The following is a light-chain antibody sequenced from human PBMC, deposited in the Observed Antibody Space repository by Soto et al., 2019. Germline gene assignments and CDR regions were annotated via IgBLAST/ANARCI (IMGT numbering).Light chain of an antibody. V-gene: IGKV3-15*01. CDR3: QQYNNWPWYT. Sequence: EIVMTQSPATLSVSPGERATLSCRASQSVSSNLAWYQQKPGQAPRLLIYGASTRATGIPARFSGSGSGTEFTLTISSLQSEDFAVYYCQQYNNWPWYTFGQGTKLETK. CDR1: QSVSSN. CDR2: GAS. J-gene: IGKJ2*01.